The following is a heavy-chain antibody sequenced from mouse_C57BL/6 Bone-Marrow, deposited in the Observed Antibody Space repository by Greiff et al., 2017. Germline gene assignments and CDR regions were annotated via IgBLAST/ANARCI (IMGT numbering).Heavy chain of an antibody. V-gene: IGHV1-64*01. J-gene: IGHJ2*01. D-gene: IGHD1-1*01. CDR3: ARALLRSWYFYY. CDR2: IQPNSGST. CDR1: GYTFTSYW. Sequence: QVQLQQPGAELVKPGASVKLSCKASGYTFTSYWMHWVKQRPGQGLEWIGMIQPNSGSTNYNEKFKSKATLTVDKSSSTAYMQLRSLPSEDSAVYYCARALLRSWYFYYWGQGTTLTVSS.